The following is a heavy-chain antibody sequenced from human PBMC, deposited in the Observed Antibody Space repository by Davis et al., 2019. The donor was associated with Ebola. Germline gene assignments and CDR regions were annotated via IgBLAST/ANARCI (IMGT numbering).Heavy chain of an antibody. V-gene: IGHV3-48*02. Sequence: GGSLRLSCSASGFIFSTYVMSWVRLAPGKGLEWVSYISSDSRTTYYADSVKGRFTISRDNAKNSLYLQMSSLKDEDTAVYYCARVGFRGSCDDVWGQGSLVTVSS. D-gene: IGHD3-16*01. CDR1: GFIFSTYV. J-gene: IGHJ4*02. CDR3: ARVGFRGSCDDV. CDR2: ISSDSRTT.